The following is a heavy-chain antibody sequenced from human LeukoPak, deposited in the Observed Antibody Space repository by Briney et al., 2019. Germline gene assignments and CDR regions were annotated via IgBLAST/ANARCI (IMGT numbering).Heavy chain of an antibody. V-gene: IGHV3-23*01. CDR1: GFTFSSYA. Sequence: GGSLRLSCAASGFTFSSYAMSWVRQAPGKGLERVSAISGSGGSTYYADSVKGRFTISRDNSKNTLYLQMNSLRAEDTAVYYCGSAVGYDSSGYYLVYWGQGTLVTVSS. D-gene: IGHD3-22*01. CDR2: ISGSGGST. CDR3: GSAVGYDSSGYYLVY. J-gene: IGHJ4*02.